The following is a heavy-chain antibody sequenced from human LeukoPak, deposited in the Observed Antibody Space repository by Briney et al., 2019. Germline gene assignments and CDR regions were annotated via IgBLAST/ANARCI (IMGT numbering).Heavy chain of an antibody. D-gene: IGHD3-16*02. J-gene: IGHJ4*02. CDR2: ISYDGSNK. V-gene: IGHV3-30-3*01. CDR3: ARSMITFGGVIVYILYSLDY. CDR1: GFTFSTFH. Sequence: PGGSLRLSCTASGFTFSTFHMHWVRQAPGKGLEWVAVISYDGSNKYYADSVKGRFTISRDNSKNTLYLQMNSLRAEDTAVYYCARSMITFGGVIVYILYSLDYWGQGTLVTVSS.